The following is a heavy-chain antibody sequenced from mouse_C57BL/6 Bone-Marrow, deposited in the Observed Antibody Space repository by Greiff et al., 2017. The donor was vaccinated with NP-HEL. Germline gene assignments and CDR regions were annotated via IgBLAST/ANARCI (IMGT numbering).Heavy chain of an antibody. V-gene: IGHV1-64*01. CDR1: GYTFTSYW. J-gene: IGHJ4*01. D-gene: IGHD3-2*02. CDR2: IHPNSGST. CDR3: ARTAQATSAMDY. Sequence: VQLQQPGAELVKPGASVKLSCKASGYTFTSYWMHWVKQRPGQGLEWIGMIHPNSGSTNYNEKFKSKATLTVDKSSSTAYMQLSSLTSEDSAVYYCARTAQATSAMDYGGQGTSVTVSS.